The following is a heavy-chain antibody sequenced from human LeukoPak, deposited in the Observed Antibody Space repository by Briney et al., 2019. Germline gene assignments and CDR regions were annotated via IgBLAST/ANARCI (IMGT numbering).Heavy chain of an antibody. Sequence: PSETLSLTCTVSGGSVSSHYWSWIRQSPGKGLEWNGYIYYSGSTNYNPSLKSRVTISVDTSKNQFSLKLSSVTAADTAVYYCARGEMATIEDAFDIWGQGTMVTVSS. CDR3: ARGEMATIEDAFDI. CDR1: GGSVSSHY. CDR2: IYYSGST. J-gene: IGHJ3*02. V-gene: IGHV4-59*02. D-gene: IGHD5-24*01.